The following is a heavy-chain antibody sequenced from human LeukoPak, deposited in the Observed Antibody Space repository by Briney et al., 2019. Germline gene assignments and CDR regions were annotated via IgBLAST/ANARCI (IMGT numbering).Heavy chain of an antibody. CDR1: RFTFSSYA. CDR3: AKDPVVYHGGSGWHYFDY. CDR2: IGGTGDRT. J-gene: IGHJ4*02. D-gene: IGHD6-19*01. V-gene: IGHV3-23*01. Sequence: PGGSLRLSCAASRFTFSSYAMSWVRQAPGRGLEWVSTIGGTGDRTHYADSVKGRFTISRDNSMDTLFLQMNSLKAEDTAVYYCAKDPVVYHGGSGWHYFDYWGQGTLVTGSS.